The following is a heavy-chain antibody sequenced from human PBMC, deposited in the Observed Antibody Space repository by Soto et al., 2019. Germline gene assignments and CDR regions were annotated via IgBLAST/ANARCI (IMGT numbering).Heavy chain of an antibody. J-gene: IGHJ5*02. Sequence: PGGSLRLSCAGSGFTFGDSYMSWIHQAPGKGLEWLSYISPGSRYPAYADSVKGRFTISRDNARRSLFLQMTSLTAEDTAMYYCVRGGGGGLFDPWGQGTMVTVSS. V-gene: IGHV3-11*06. CDR3: VRGGGGGLFDP. CDR2: ISPGSRYP. CDR1: GFTFGDSY. D-gene: IGHD2-15*01.